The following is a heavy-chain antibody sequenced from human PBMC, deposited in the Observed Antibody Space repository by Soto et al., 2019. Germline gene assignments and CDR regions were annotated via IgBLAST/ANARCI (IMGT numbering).Heavy chain of an antibody. CDR3: ARVASGWWHSDI. CDR1: GFTFSNYW. V-gene: IGHV3-7*01. D-gene: IGHD6-19*01. J-gene: IGHJ3*02. CDR2: IKQDGSEK. Sequence: EVQLVESGGGLVQSGGSLRLSCAASGFTFSNYWMSWVHQAPGKGLEWVANIKQDGSEKYYVDSVKGRFTISRDNAKNSLYLQMNSLRAEDTAVYYCARVASGWWHSDIWGQGTMVTVSS.